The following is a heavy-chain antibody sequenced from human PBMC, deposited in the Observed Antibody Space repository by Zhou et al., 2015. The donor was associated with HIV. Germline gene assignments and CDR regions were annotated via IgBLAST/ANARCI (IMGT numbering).Heavy chain of an antibody. V-gene: IGHV3-74*01. Sequence: EVQLVESGGGLVQPGGSLRLSCAASGFTFSRFWMHWVRQAPGKGLVWVSRINSDGTITSYADSVKGRFTISRDNAKNTLSLQMKSLRGEDTAVYYCVRDSSVALRRAVFDFWGQGTPVTVSS. D-gene: IGHD6-6*01. CDR3: VRDSSVALRRAVFDF. J-gene: IGHJ4*02. CDR2: INSDGTIT. CDR1: GFTFSRFW.